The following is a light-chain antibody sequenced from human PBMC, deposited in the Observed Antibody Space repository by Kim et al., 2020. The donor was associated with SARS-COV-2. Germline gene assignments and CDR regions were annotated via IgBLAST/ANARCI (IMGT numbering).Light chain of an antibody. CDR3: QQYNWPYT. Sequence: EIVMTQSPVTLSVSPGERATLSCRASQSVSSNLAWYQQTPGQAPRLLIYGASTRATGIPARFSGTGSGTEFTLTISSLQSEDFAVYYCQQYNWPYTFGQGTKLEI. CDR1: QSVSSN. CDR2: GAS. J-gene: IGKJ2*01. V-gene: IGKV3-15*01.